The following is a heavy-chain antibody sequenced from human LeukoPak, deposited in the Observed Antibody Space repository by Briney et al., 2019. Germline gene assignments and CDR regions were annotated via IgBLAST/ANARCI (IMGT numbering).Heavy chain of an antibody. CDR1: GFTFSDYY. D-gene: IGHD3-22*01. J-gene: IGHJ4*02. Sequence: PGGSLRLSCAASGFTFSDYYMSWIRQAPGKGLEWVLYISSSGSTIYYADSVKGRFTISRDNAKNSLYLQMNSLRAEDTAVYYCARDGSYYYDSSGYYGGGDYWGQGTLVTVSS. CDR3: ARDGSYYYDSSGYYGGGDY. V-gene: IGHV3-11*01. CDR2: ISSSGSTI.